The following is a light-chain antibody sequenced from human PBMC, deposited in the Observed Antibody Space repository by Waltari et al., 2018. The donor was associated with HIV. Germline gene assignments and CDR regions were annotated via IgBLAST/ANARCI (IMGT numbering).Light chain of an antibody. CDR1: RSTIGAGYC. Sequence: QSALTQPPSVSGAPGQRVTISCTGNRSTIGAGYCVHWHQHRPGTAPKLLVYSDINRPSGVPDRFSGSKSGTSASLVITGLQAEDEADYYCQSYDSSLRASVFGGGTKLTVL. CDR2: SDI. CDR3: QSYDSSLRASV. J-gene: IGLJ2*01. V-gene: IGLV1-40*01.